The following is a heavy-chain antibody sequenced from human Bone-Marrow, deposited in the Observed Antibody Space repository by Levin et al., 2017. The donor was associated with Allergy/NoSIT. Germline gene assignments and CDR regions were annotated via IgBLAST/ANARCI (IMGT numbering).Heavy chain of an antibody. V-gene: IGHV3-11*01. CDR1: GFTLSDYY. J-gene: IGHJ4*02. Sequence: GGSLRLSCAASGFTLSDYYMSWIRQAPGKGLEWVSDISGRGITIYYADSVKGRFTISRDNAKNSLYLQMNSLRAEDTAVYYCATRRGQARPFDYWGQGTLVTVSS. CDR3: ATRRGQARPFDY. CDR2: ISGRGITI.